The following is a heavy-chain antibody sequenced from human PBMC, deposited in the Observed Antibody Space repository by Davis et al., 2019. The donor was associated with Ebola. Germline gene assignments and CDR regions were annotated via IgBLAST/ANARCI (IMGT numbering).Heavy chain of an antibody. V-gene: IGHV3-48*04. CDR1: GFTFSSYG. D-gene: IGHD3-10*01. CDR2: ISGSGSTI. J-gene: IGHJ4*02. Sequence: GESLKISCAASGFTFSSYGMNWVRQAPGKGLEWVSYISGSGSTIYYADSVKGRFTISRDNAKNSLYLQMKSLRAEDTAIYYCARDPGSVTYYKERFDWGQGTLVTVSS. CDR3: ARDPGSVTYYKERFD.